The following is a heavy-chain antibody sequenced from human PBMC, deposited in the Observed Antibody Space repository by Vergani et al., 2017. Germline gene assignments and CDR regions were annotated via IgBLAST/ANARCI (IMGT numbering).Heavy chain of an antibody. D-gene: IGHD2-2*02. CDR2: IKQDGSEK. CDR1: GFTFSSYW. Sequence: EVQLVESGGGLVQPGGSLRLSCAASGFTFSSYWMSWVRQAPGKGLEWVANIKQDGSEKYYVDSVKGRFTISRDNAKNSLYLQMNSLRAEDTAVYYCARDRVVVPAAIAYLTSDAFDIWGQGTMVTVSS. V-gene: IGHV3-7*01. CDR3: ARDRVVVPAAIAYLTSDAFDI. J-gene: IGHJ3*02.